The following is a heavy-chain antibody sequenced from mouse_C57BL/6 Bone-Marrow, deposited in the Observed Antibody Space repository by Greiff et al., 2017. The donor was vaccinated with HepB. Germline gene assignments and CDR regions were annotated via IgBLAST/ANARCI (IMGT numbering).Heavy chain of an antibody. Sequence: VQLQQPGAELVKPGASVKLSCKASGYTFTSYWMHWVKQRPGQGLEWIGMIHPNSGSTNYNEKFKSKATLTVDKSSSTAYMQLSSLTSEDSAVYYCAREAYYSNYDYFDDWGQGTTLTVSS. CDR2: IHPNSGST. J-gene: IGHJ2*01. CDR3: AREAYYSNYDYFDD. D-gene: IGHD2-5*01. CDR1: GYTFTSYW. V-gene: IGHV1-64*01.